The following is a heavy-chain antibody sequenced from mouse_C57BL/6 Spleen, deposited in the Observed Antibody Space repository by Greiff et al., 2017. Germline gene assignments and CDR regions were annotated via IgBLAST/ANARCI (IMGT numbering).Heavy chain of an antibody. V-gene: IGHV1-82*01. CDR3: ARDPYYYGSSYWYFDV. CDR2: IYPGDGDT. J-gene: IGHJ1*03. CDR1: GYAFSSSW. Sequence: VKLQQSGPELVKPGASVKISCKASGYAFSSSWMNWVKQRPGKGLEWIGRIYPGDGDTNYNGKFKGKATLTADKSSSTAYMQLSSLTSEDSAVYFCARDPYYYGSSYWYFDVWGTGTTVTVSS. D-gene: IGHD1-1*01.